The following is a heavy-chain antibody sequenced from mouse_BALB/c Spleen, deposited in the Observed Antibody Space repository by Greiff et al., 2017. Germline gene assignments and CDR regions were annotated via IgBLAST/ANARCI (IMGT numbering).Heavy chain of an antibody. CDR3: ARVAEAMDY. CDR1: GYTFTDYA. CDR2: ISTYYGDA. D-gene: IGHD1-1*01. Sequence: VQLQQSGAELVRPGVSVKISCKGSGYTFTDYAMHWVKQSHAKSLEWIGVISTYYGDASYNQKFKGKATMTVDKSSSTAYMELARLTSEDSAIYYCARVAEAMDYWGQGTSVTVSS. J-gene: IGHJ4*01. V-gene: IGHV1S137*01.